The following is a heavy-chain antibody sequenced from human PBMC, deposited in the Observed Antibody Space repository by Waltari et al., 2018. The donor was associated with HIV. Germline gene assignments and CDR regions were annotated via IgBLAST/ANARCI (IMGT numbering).Heavy chain of an antibody. J-gene: IGHJ3*02. CDR3: ARVRPRRGVIVAFDI. CDR1: GGPISRSNW. D-gene: IGHD3-10*01. CDR2: SYHSGCT. V-gene: IGHV4-4*02. Sequence: QVQLQESGPGLVKPSGTLSLTCAVSGGPISRSNWVGWVRPPLGKWRGWIGESYHSGCTNYNPSFRSGVTISVDKSKNQFSLKLSSVTAAETAVYYWARVRPRRGVIVAFDIWGQGTMVTVSS.